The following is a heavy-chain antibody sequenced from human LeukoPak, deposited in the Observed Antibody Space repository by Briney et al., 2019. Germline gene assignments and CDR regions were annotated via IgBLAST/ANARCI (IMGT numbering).Heavy chain of an antibody. D-gene: IGHD1-1*01. CDR1: GFTFDDYG. V-gene: IGHV3-20*04. Sequence: GGSLRLSCAASGFTFDDYGMSWVRQAPGKGLEWVSGINWNGGSTGYADSVKGRFTVSRDNAKNSLYLQMNSLSAEDTALYYCARGGWKARDYYYYYYMDVWGKGTTVTVSS. CDR2: INWNGGST. CDR3: ARGGWKARDYYYYYYMDV. J-gene: IGHJ6*03.